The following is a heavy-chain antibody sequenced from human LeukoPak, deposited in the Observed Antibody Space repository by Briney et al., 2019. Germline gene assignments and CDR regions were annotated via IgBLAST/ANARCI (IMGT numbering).Heavy chain of an antibody. Sequence: PGGSLRLSCAASGFTFGDYAMHWVRQAPGKGLEWVSGISWNSGGIGYADSVKGRFTISRDNAKNSLFLQMNSLRTEDMALYYYATTLTTHDVFDIWDQGTMVTVSS. J-gene: IGHJ3*02. CDR3: ATTLTTHDVFDI. CDR2: ISWNSGGI. CDR1: GFTFGDYA. V-gene: IGHV3-9*03. D-gene: IGHD4-11*01.